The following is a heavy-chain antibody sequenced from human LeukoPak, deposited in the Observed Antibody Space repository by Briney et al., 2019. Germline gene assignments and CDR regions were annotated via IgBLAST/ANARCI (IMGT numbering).Heavy chain of an antibody. CDR2: IYYSGST. J-gene: IGHJ3*02. CDR3: ARDARGAFDI. V-gene: IGHV4-59*01. Sequence: PSETLSLTCTVSGGSISSYYWSWIRQPPGKGLEWIGYIYYSGSTNYNPSLKSRVTISADTSKNQFSLKLSSVTAADTAVYYCARDARGAFDIWGQGTMVTVSS. CDR1: GGSISSYY.